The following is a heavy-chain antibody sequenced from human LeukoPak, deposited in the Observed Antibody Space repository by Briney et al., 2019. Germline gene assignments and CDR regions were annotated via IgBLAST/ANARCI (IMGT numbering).Heavy chain of an antibody. V-gene: IGHV3-21*01. Sequence: PGGSLRLSCAASGFTFSSYTMNWVRQAPGKGLEWVSSITSGGVNTYYATSVKGRFTISRDNAKNSLFLQMNSLRAEDTAIYYCARNLPAADYWGRGTLVTVSS. CDR3: ARNLPAADY. CDR2: ITSGGVNT. J-gene: IGHJ4*02. CDR1: GFTFSSYT. D-gene: IGHD2-2*01.